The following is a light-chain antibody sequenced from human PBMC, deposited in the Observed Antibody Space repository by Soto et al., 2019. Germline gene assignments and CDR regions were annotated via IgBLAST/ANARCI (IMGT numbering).Light chain of an antibody. V-gene: IGLV2-23*01. CDR3: CSFAGSSTLV. Sequence: QAVVTQPASVSGSPGQSITISCTGTSSDVGSYNLVSWYQQHPGKTPKLMIYEGSKRHSGVSHRFSGSKSGNTTSLTTSGLQAEDEADHYCCSFAGSSTLVFGEGNQLIIL. CDR2: EGS. J-gene: IGLJ2*01. CDR1: SSDVGSYNL.